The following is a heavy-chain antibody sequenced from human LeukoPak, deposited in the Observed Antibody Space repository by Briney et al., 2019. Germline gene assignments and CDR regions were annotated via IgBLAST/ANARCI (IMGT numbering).Heavy chain of an antibody. D-gene: IGHD2-2*01. J-gene: IGHJ4*02. V-gene: IGHV3-33*08. CDR1: GFTFSSYG. Sequence: QPEGSLRLSCAASGFTFSSYGMHWVRQAPGKGLEWVAVIWYDGGKKYYVDSVKGRFTISREDSENTLYLQMNSLRAEDTAVYYCARDLCSTTSCLDYWGQGTLVTVSS. CDR2: IWYDGGKK. CDR3: ARDLCSTTSCLDY.